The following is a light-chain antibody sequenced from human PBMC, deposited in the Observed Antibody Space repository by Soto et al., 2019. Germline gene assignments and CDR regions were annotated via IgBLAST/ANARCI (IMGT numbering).Light chain of an antibody. Sequence: EIVLTQSPGTLSLSPGERATLSCRASQSVSSSYLAWYQQKPGQAPRLLIYGASSRDTGIPDRFSGSGSGTDFTLTISILEPEDFAVYYCQQYGSSPRFTFGPGTKVDIK. CDR3: QQYGSSPRFT. CDR1: QSVSSSY. V-gene: IGKV3-20*01. J-gene: IGKJ3*01. CDR2: GAS.